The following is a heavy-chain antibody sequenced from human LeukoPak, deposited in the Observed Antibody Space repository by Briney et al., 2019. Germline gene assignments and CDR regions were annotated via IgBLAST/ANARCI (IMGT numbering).Heavy chain of an antibody. CDR2: ISAYNGYT. CDR3: VREVTMVRGVITFYHYNGMDV. Sequence: ASVKVSCKASGYTFTNYAMNWVRQAPGQGLEWMGWISAYNGYTNYAQNFQGRVTMTTDASTSTAYMELRSLRSDDTAVYYCVREVTMVRGVITFYHYNGMDVWGQGTAVTVSS. J-gene: IGHJ6*02. D-gene: IGHD3-10*01. CDR1: GYTFTNYA. V-gene: IGHV1-18*01.